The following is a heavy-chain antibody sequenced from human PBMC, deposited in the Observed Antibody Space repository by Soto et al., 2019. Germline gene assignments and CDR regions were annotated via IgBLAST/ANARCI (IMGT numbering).Heavy chain of an antibody. D-gene: IGHD6-13*01. CDR3: ARVSSYSSSWYGYYYYGMDV. V-gene: IGHV5-51*01. CDR2: IYPGDSDT. CDR1: GYRFTSYW. Sequence: GESLKISCQGSGYRFTSYWIGWVRQMPGKGLEWMGIIYPGDSDTRYSPSFQGQVTISADKSISTAYLQWSSLKASDTAMYYCARVSSYSSSWYGYYYYGMDVWGQGTTVTVSS. J-gene: IGHJ6*02.